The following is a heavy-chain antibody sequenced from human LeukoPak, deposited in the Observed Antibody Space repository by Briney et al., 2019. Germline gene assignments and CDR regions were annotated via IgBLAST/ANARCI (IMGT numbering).Heavy chain of an antibody. CDR1: GFTFASYA. V-gene: IGHV3-23*01. CDR2: ISGSGGST. Sequence: PGGSLRLSCAASGFTFASYAMSWFRQAPGKGLEWVSSISGSGGSTYYIDSVKGRFTISRDNSKNTLYLQMNSLRAEDTAVYYCAKGNSGPSTGFDYWGQGTLVTVSS. J-gene: IGHJ4*02. CDR3: AKGNSGPSTGFDY. D-gene: IGHD5-12*01.